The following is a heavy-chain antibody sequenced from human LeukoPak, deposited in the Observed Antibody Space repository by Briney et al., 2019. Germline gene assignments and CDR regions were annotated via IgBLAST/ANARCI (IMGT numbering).Heavy chain of an antibody. V-gene: IGHV3-7*01. Sequence: PGGSLRLSCAASGFTFSSYWMSWVRQAPGKGLEWVANIKQDGSEKYYVDSVKGRFTISRDNAKNSLYLQMNSLRAEDTAVYYCARERGIDFGVVNMSYYYYGMDVWGQGTTVTVSS. CDR1: GFTFSSYW. CDR3: ARERGIDFGVVNMSYYYYGMDV. CDR2: IKQDGSEK. J-gene: IGHJ6*02. D-gene: IGHD3-3*01.